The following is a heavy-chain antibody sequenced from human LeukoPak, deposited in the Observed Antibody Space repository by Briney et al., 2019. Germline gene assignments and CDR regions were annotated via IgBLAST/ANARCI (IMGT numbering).Heavy chain of an antibody. CDR2: INPSGGST. D-gene: IGHD6-19*01. CDR1: GYTFNNHY. Sequence: ASVKVSCTASGYTFNNHYMYWVRQAPGQGLEWMGVINPSGGSTSYAQKFQGRVTMTRDTSTRTVYMEVNSLRSEDTAVYYCARQGTYSSAIGMGYWGQGTLVTVSS. J-gene: IGHJ4*02. V-gene: IGHV1-46*02. CDR3: ARQGTYSSAIGMGY.